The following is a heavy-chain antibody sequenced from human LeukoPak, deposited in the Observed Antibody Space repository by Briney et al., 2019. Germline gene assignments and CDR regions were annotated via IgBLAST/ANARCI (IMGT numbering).Heavy chain of an antibody. J-gene: IGHJ3*02. Sequence: ESRQISCKGSGYSFTSYWISWVRQMPGKGLEWMGRIDPSDSYTNYSPSFQGHVTITADKSISTAYLQWSSLKASDTAMYYCARHTILNYGDYPDAFDIWGQGPMVTVSS. CDR1: GYSFTSYW. CDR3: ARHTILNYGDYPDAFDI. D-gene: IGHD4-17*01. V-gene: IGHV5-10-1*01. CDR2: IDPSDSYT.